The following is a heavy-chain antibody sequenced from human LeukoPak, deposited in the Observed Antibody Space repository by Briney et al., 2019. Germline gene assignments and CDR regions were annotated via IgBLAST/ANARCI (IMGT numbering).Heavy chain of an antibody. CDR1: GFTFTNWP. CDR2: IGGSAGTT. D-gene: IGHD3-10*01. V-gene: IGHV3-23*01. CDR3: AKDGYSSGSYAQYFDY. Sequence: GGSLRLSCAASGFTFTNWPMSWVRQAPGKGLEWVSGIGGSAGTTFYPDSVKGRFSISRDNSKNILYLQMNSLRAEDTAVYYCAKDGYSSGSYAQYFDYWGQGILVTVSS. J-gene: IGHJ4*02.